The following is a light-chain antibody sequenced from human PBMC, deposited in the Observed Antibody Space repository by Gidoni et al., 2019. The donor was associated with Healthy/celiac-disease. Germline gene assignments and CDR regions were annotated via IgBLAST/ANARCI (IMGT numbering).Light chain of an antibody. CDR2: AAS. Sequence: DIQMTQSPSSLSASVGDRVTITCRASQGNSNYLAWYQQKPGRVPKLLIYAASTLQSGVPSRFSGSGSGTDVTLTISSLQPEDVATYYCQKYNSAPLTFGGGTKVEIK. V-gene: IGKV1-27*01. CDR3: QKYNSAPLT. CDR1: QGNSNY. J-gene: IGKJ4*01.